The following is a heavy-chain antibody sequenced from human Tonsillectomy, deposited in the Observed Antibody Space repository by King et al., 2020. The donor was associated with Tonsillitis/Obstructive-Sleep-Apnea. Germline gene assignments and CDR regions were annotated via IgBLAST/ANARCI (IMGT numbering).Heavy chain of an antibody. CDR2: MNPNSGNT. CDR1: GYTFTTYD. CDR3: ARRHLTGTTYNWFDP. J-gene: IGHJ5*02. V-gene: IGHV1-8*01. Sequence: QLVQSGTEVKKPGASVKVSCKASGYTFTTYDINWVRQATGQGLEWMGWMNPNSGNTGYAQEFQGRVTMTRNTSISTAYMELSSLRSEDTAVYYCARRHLTGTTYNWFDPWGQGTLVTVSS. D-gene: IGHD1-7*01.